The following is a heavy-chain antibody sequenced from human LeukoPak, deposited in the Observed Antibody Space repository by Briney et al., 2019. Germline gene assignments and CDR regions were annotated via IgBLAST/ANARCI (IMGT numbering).Heavy chain of an antibody. CDR3: AREMNDRELDFFYGMDV. V-gene: IGHV3-21*01. Sequence: GGSLRLSCATSGFTFTSYTMNWVGQAPGKGLEWVSSISSSSSDISYADSVKGRFAISRDNAKNFVYVQMSSLRAEDTAVYFCAREMNDRELDFFYGMDVWGQGTTVTVSS. J-gene: IGHJ6*02. CDR1: GFTFTSYT. CDR2: ISSSSSDI. D-gene: IGHD1-1*01.